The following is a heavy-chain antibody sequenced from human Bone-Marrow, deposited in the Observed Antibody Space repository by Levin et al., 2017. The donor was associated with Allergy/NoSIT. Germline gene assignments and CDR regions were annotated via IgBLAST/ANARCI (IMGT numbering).Heavy chain of an antibody. V-gene: IGHV4-59*12. J-gene: IGHJ6*02. Sequence: SETLSLTCTVSGGSISSNYWSWIRQPPGKGLEWIGFISHSGSSTYNPSLKSRVTISVDTSKNQFSLTLSSVTAADTAVYFCARDNIAVTGMLYYNGMDVWGQGTAVTVS. CDR3: ARDNIAVTGMLYYNGMDV. CDR2: ISHSGSS. CDR1: GGSISSNY. D-gene: IGHD6-19*01.